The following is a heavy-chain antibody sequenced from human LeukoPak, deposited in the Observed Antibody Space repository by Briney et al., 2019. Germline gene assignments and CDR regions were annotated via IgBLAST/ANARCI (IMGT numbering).Heavy chain of an antibody. CDR1: GGSISSSSYY. V-gene: IGHV4-39*01. Sequence: SSETLSLTCTVSGGSISSSSYYWGWIRQPPGKGLEWIGSIYYSGSTYYNPSLKSRVTISVDTSKNQFSLKLSSVTAADTAVYYCATSLYDYVWGSYRFHSRFDPWGQGTLVTVSS. CDR3: ATSLYDYVWGSYRFHSRFDP. J-gene: IGHJ5*02. CDR2: IYYSGST. D-gene: IGHD3-16*02.